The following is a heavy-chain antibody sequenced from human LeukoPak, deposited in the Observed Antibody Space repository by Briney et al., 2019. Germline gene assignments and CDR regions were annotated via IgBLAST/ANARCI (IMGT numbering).Heavy chain of an antibody. D-gene: IGHD3-10*01. Sequence: SETLSLTCNVSGTSIKTYYWSWIRQPPGKGLEWIGEINHSGSTNYNPSLKSRVTISVDTSKNQFSLKLSSVTAADTAVYYCARESVDYGSGSYYNCWGQGTLVTVSS. CDR2: INHSGST. V-gene: IGHV4-34*01. CDR3: ARESVDYGSGSYYNC. CDR1: GTSIKTYY. J-gene: IGHJ4*02.